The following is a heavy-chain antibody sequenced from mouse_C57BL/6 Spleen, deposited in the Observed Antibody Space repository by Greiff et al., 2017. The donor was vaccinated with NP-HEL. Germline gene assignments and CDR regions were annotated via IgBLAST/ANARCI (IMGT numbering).Heavy chain of an antibody. CDR3: ARSAYFPMDY. V-gene: IGHV1-69*01. Sequence: VQLQQSGAELVMPGASVKLSCKASGYTFTSYWMHWVKQRPGQGLEWIGEIDPSDSYTNYNQKFKGKSTLTVDKSSSTAYMQLSSLTSEDSAVYYCARSAYFPMDYWGQGTSVTVSS. J-gene: IGHJ4*01. CDR1: GYTFTSYW. CDR2: IDPSDSYT.